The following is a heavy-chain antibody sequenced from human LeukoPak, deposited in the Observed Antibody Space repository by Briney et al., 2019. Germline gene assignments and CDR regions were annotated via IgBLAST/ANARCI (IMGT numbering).Heavy chain of an antibody. J-gene: IGHJ4*02. V-gene: IGHV3-7*03. CDR3: VKNDGWFHLAQ. D-gene: IGHD6-19*01. CDR1: GFNFRDHW. CDR2: IKNDGSET. Sequence: GGPLRLSCAVSGFNFRDHWMDWVRQAPGKGLQWVGHIKNDGSETYYLDSLKGRFSISRDNTNNALYLQMNSLRVEDTAVYYCVKNDGWFHLAQWGQGTLVTVSS.